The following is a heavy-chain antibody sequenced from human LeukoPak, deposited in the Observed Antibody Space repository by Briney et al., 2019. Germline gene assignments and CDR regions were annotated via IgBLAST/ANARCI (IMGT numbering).Heavy chain of an antibody. Sequence: GGSLRLSCAASGFTFSSYAMSWVRQAPGKGLEWVSAISGSGGSTYYADSVKGRFTISRDNSKNTLYLQMNSLRAEDTAVYYCAKGSKAVIFTRDHYMDVWGKGTTVTISS. CDR3: AKGSKAVIFTRDHYMDV. V-gene: IGHV3-23*01. D-gene: IGHD3/OR15-3a*01. CDR2: ISGSGGST. J-gene: IGHJ6*03. CDR1: GFTFSSYA.